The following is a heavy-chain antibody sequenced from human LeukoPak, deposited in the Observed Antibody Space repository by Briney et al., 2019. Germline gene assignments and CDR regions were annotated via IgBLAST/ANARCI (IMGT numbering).Heavy chain of an antibody. CDR3: ARDLEEVQLSPQNNWFDP. Sequence: PSETLSLTCTVSGGSISSYYWSWIRQPAGKGLEWIGRIYTSGSTNYNPSLKSRVTMSVDTSKNQFSLKLSSVTAADTAVYYCARDLEEVQLSPQNNWFDPWGQGTLVTVSS. V-gene: IGHV4-4*07. CDR1: GGSISSYY. CDR2: IYTSGST. J-gene: IGHJ5*02. D-gene: IGHD5-18*01.